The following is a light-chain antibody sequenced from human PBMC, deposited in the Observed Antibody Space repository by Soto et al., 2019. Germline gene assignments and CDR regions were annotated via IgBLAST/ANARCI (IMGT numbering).Light chain of an antibody. V-gene: IGLV2-14*03. CDR3: SSYTSISTYV. CDR2: DVS. CDR1: SSDVGGYDF. Sequence: QSALTQPASVSGSPGQSITISCTGTSSDVGGYDFVSWYQHHPGKAPRLMIYDVSHRPSGVSDRFSASKSGNTASLTISGLLAEDEDDYYCSSYTSISTYVFGTGTKVTVL. J-gene: IGLJ1*01.